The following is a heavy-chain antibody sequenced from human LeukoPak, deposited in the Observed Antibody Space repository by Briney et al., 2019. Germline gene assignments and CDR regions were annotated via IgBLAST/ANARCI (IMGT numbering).Heavy chain of an antibody. CDR3: ARLPSSRMPYYFDS. J-gene: IGHJ4*02. V-gene: IGHV5-51*01. Sequence: GESLKISCKASGYSFINYWIVWVRQMPGKGLEWMGIIYPGDSVTRYSPSFQGQVTISADKSITTAYLQWSSLKASDTAMYYCARLPSSRMPYYFDSWGQGTLVTVSS. CDR1: GYSFINYW. D-gene: IGHD2-2*01. CDR2: IYPGDSVT.